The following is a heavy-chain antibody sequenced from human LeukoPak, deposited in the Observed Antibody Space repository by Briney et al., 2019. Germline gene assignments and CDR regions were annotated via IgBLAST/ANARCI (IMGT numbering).Heavy chain of an antibody. V-gene: IGHV4-61*01. CDR1: GGSVSSGSYY. Sequence: SETLSLTCTVSGGSVSSGSYYWSWIRQPPGKGLKWIGYSYNSGSTNYNPSLKSRVTISEDTSKNQFSLKLSSVTGADTAVYYCARDETYFYDSSGYLTIRAFDIWGQGTMVTVSS. CDR3: ARDETYFYDSSGYLTIRAFDI. CDR2: SYNSGST. D-gene: IGHD3-22*01. J-gene: IGHJ3*02.